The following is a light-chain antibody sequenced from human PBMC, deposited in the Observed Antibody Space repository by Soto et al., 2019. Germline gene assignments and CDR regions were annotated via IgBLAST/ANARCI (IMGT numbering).Light chain of an antibody. CDR1: QSVSTY. CDR2: DAS. Sequence: EIVLTQSPATLSLSPGERATLSCRASQSVSTYLAWYQQKPGQAPRLLIYDASNRATGIPARFSGSGSGTDFTPTITSLEPEDFAVYYCQQRSNWPPGTFGLGPKVDIK. V-gene: IGKV3-11*01. CDR3: QQRSNWPPGT. J-gene: IGKJ3*01.